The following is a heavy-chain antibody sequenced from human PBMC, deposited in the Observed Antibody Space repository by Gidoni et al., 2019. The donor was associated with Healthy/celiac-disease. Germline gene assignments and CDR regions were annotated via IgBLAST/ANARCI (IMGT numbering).Heavy chain of an antibody. CDR3: ASLSIAAAGTAAQDDY. V-gene: IGHV4-39*01. Sequence: QLQLQESGPGLVKPSETLSLTCTVSGGSISSSSYYWGWIRQPPGKGLEWIGSIYYSGSTYYNPSLKSRVTISVDTSKNQFSLKLSSVTAADTAVYYCASLSIAAAGTAAQDDYWGQGTLVTVSS. J-gene: IGHJ4*02. CDR2: IYYSGST. CDR1: GGSISSSSYY. D-gene: IGHD6-13*01.